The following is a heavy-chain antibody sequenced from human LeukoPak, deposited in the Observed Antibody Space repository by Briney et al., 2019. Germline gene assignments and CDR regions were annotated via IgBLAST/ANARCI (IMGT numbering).Heavy chain of an antibody. D-gene: IGHD6-13*01. V-gene: IGHV1-2*02. CDR1: GYTFTGYY. J-gene: IGHJ6*02. CDR2: INPNSGGT. CDR3: ASATAAGTSLGMDV. Sequence: ASVKVSCKASGYTFTGYYMHWVRQAPGQGLDWMGWINPNSGGTNYAQKFQGRVTMIRDTSISTAYMELSRLRSDDTAVYYCASATAAGTSLGMDVWGQGTTVTVSS.